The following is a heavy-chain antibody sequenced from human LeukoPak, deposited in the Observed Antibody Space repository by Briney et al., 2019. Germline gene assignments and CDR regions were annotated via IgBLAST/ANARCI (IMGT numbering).Heavy chain of an antibody. CDR2: INHSGST. D-gene: IGHD3-9*01. CDR1: GGSFTNYY. Sequence: SETLSLTCTVSGGSFTNYYWSWIRQPPGKGLEWIGEINHSGSTNYNPSLKSRVTISVDTSKNQFSLKLSSVTAADTAVYYCARYYDILTGYYSFDFWGQGTLVTVSS. CDR3: ARYYDILTGYYSFDF. V-gene: IGHV4-34*01. J-gene: IGHJ4*02.